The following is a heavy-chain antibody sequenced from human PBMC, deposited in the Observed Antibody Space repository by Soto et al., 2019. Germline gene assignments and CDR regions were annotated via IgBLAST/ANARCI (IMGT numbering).Heavy chain of an antibody. Sequence: SETLSLTCTVCGGSISSGCYYWSWIRQHPGKRLEWIGYIYYIGSTHYNPSLKSRVTISVDTSKNQFSLRLSSVTAADTAVYYGARDQDFYDSSGHDAFEIWGRLTMLAV. D-gene: IGHD3-22*01. CDR3: ARDQDFYDSSGHDAFEI. CDR2: IYYIGST. V-gene: IGHV4-31*03. CDR1: GGSISSGCYY. J-gene: IGHJ3*02.